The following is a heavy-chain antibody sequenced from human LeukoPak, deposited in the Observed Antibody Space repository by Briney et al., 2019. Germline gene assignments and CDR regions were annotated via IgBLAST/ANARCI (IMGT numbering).Heavy chain of an antibody. J-gene: IGHJ6*03. Sequence: PGGSLRLSCAASGFTFSSYAMGWVRQAPGKGLEWVSGIIDSGESTYYANFAKGRFTISRDNSNNTLYLQMNSLRAEDTAAYYCAKLGGQELHNYYVAVCGKGTTVAASS. CDR1: GFTFSSYA. D-gene: IGHD3-16*01. V-gene: IGHV3-23*01. CDR3: AKLGGQELHNYYVAV. CDR2: IIDSGEST.